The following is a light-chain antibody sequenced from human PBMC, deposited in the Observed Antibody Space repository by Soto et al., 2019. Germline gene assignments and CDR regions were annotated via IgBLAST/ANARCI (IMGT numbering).Light chain of an antibody. CDR2: GAS. CDR3: RQYGSPLT. CDR1: QSVSSSY. V-gene: IGKV3-20*01. J-gene: IGKJ1*01. Sequence: EIVLTQSPGTLSLSPGERATLSCRASQSVSSSYLAWYQQKPGQAPRLLIYGASSRATGIPDRFSGSGSGTDFTLTISRLEPEDFAVYYCRQYGSPLTFGQGTKVDIK.